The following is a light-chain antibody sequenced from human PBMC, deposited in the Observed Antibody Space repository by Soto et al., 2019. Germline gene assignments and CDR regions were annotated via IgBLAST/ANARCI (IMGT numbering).Light chain of an antibody. CDR1: SSNIGNSA. J-gene: IGLJ1*01. CDR2: YDD. CDR3: APWDDSLNGYS. Sequence: QPVRNHPPSVYEVHSQRVTIFCSGSSSNIGNSAVNWYQQLPGQAPKLHIYYDDLLPSGVSDRFSGSKSGTSASLAISGLQSEDEADYYCAPWDDSLNGYSFGTGPKVTVL. V-gene: IGLV1-36*01.